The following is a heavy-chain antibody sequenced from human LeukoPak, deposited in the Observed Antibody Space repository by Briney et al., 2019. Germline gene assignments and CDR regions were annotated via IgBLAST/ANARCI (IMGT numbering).Heavy chain of an antibody. V-gene: IGHV1-24*01. Sequence: ASVKVSCKVSGYTLTELSMHWVRQAPGKGLEWMGGFDPEDGETIYAQKFQGRVTMTEDTSTDTAYMELSSLRSEDTAVYYCATAFLPPEPVATAISPFDYWGQGTLVTVSS. D-gene: IGHD2-21*02. CDR3: ATAFLPPEPVATAISPFDY. CDR1: GYTLTELS. J-gene: IGHJ4*02. CDR2: FDPEDGET.